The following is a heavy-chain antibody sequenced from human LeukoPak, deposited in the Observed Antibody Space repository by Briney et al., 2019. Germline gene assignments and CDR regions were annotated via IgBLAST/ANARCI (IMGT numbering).Heavy chain of an antibody. CDR1: GYTFSGYY. CDR2: INPNSGGT. Sequence: ASVKVSCKASGYTFSGYYIHWVRQAPGQGLEWMGWINPNSGGTNYAQKFQGRVSMTRDTSISTAYMELSRLRSDDTAVYFCASVVEGTSMIDYWGQGTLVTVSS. D-gene: IGHD5-18*01. J-gene: IGHJ4*02. V-gene: IGHV1-2*02. CDR3: ASVVEGTSMIDY.